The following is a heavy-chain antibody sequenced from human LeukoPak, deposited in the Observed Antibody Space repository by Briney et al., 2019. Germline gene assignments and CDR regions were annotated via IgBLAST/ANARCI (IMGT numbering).Heavy chain of an antibody. CDR1: GFTFSSCG. Sequence: GGSLRLSCAASGFTFSSCGFNWVRQAPGKGLDWVSSIGPTGTDRYYADSVRGRFTISRDNAKNSMYLQTDSLRDEDTAVYYCATETIGRHYDYWGQGTLLTVSS. V-gene: IGHV3-21*01. CDR2: IGPTGTDR. D-gene: IGHD1-14*01. J-gene: IGHJ4*02. CDR3: ATETIGRHYDY.